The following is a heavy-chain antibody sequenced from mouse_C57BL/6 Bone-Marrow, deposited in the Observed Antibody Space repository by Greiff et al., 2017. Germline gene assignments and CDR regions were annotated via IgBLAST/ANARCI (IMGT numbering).Heavy chain of an antibody. CDR1: GFTFSDYY. CDR2: LSNGGGST. J-gene: IGHJ2*01. D-gene: IGHD4-1*01. Sequence: EVKLVESGGGLVQPGGSLKLSCAASGFTFSDYYMYWVRQTPEKRLEWVAYLSNGGGSTYYPATVKGRFTISRDNAKNTLYLQMSRLKSEDTAMYYCAVTGDFDYWGQGTTLTVSS. CDR3: AVTGDFDY. V-gene: IGHV5-12*01.